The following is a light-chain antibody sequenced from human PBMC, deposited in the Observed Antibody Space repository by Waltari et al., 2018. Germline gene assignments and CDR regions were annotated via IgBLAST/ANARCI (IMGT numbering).Light chain of an antibody. Sequence: QSALTQPASVSGSPGQSITLSCTGTSSDVGRYNLVAWYQQHPGKAPKLVIYEVHVRPPVVSSRFSGSKSGNTASLTISGLQAEDEADYYCCSYDGGKSLLFGGGTKLTVL. CDR3: CSYDGGKSLL. J-gene: IGLJ2*01. CDR2: EVH. V-gene: IGLV2-23*02. CDR1: SSDVGRYNL.